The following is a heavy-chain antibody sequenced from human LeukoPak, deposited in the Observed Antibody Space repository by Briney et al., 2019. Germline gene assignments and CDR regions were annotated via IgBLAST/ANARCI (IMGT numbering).Heavy chain of an antibody. CDR2: ICGSGGST. Sequence: GGSLRLSCAASGFTFSSYAMSWVRQAPGKGLEWVSAICGSGGSTYYADSVKGRFTISRDNSKNTLYLQMNSLRADDTAVYYSPKLADTVVVPAAYGGDYFDYWGQGTLVTVSS. CDR3: PKLADTVVVPAAYGGDYFDY. V-gene: IGHV3-23*01. CDR1: GFTFSSYA. D-gene: IGHD2-2*01. J-gene: IGHJ4*02.